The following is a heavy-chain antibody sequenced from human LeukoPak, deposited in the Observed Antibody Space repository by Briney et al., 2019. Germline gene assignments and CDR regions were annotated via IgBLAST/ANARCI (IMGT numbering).Heavy chain of an antibody. Sequence: VWLGGSLRLSCAASGFTFSSYWMHWVRQAPGKGLVWVSRINADGSSTSYADSVKGRFTISRDNAKNTLYLQMNSLRAEDTAVYYCARGSGYYGNWFDPWGQGTLVTVSS. CDR2: INADGSST. V-gene: IGHV3-74*01. J-gene: IGHJ5*02. CDR1: GFTFSSYW. CDR3: ARGSGYYGNWFDP. D-gene: IGHD3-3*01.